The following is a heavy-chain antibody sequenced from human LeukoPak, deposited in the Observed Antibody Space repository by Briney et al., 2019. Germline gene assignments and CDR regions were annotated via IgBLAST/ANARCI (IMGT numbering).Heavy chain of an antibody. CDR3: AKDRRGMATIEDFQH. Sequence: GGSLGLSCAASGFTFSSYAMSWVRQAPGKGLEWVSAISGSGGSTYYADSVKGRFTISRDNSKNTLYLQMNSLRAEDTAVYYCAKDRRGMATIEDFQHWGQGTLVTVSS. CDR2: ISGSGGST. CDR1: GFTFSSYA. V-gene: IGHV3-23*01. D-gene: IGHD5-24*01. J-gene: IGHJ1*01.